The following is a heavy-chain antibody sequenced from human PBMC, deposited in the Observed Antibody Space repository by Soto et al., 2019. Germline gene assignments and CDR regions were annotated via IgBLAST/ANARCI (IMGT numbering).Heavy chain of an antibody. D-gene: IGHD6-19*01. CDR1: GGTFSSYA. CDR3: ARAVAGKGWFDP. J-gene: IGHJ5*02. V-gene: IGHV1-69*13. Sequence: ASVKVSCKASGGTFSSYAISWVRQAPGQGLEWMGGIIPIFGTANYAQKFQGRVTMTADESTSTAYMELSSLRSEDTAVYYSARAVAGKGWFDPWGQGTLVTVSS. CDR2: IIPIFGTA.